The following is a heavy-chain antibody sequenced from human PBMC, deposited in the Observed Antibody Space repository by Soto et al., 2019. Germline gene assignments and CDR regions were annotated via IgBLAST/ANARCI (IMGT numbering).Heavy chain of an antibody. Sequence: KTSETLSLTCTVSGGSISSGGYYWSWIRQHPGKGLEWIGYIYYSGSTYYNPSLKSRVTISVDTSKNQFSLKLSSVTAADTAVYYCARDRISQPGYYFNWFDPWGQGTLVTVSS. CDR1: GGSISSGGYY. V-gene: IGHV4-31*03. CDR2: IYYSGST. CDR3: ARDRISQPGYYFNWFDP. D-gene: IGHD3-9*01. J-gene: IGHJ5*02.